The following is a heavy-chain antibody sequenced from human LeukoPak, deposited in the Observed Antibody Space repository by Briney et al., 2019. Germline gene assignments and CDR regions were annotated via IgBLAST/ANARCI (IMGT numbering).Heavy chain of an antibody. D-gene: IGHD6-13*01. CDR2: IYSSGST. CDR1: GDSISSYY. CDR3: ARDRDEYSSSWQNDAFDI. V-gene: IGHV4-4*07. Sequence: PSETLSLTCSVSGDSISSYYWSWIRQPAGKGLEWIGRIYSSGSTNYNPSLKSRVTMSVDTSKNQFSLKLTSMTAADAAVYYCARDRDEYSSSWQNDAFDIWGQGTMVTVSS. J-gene: IGHJ3*02.